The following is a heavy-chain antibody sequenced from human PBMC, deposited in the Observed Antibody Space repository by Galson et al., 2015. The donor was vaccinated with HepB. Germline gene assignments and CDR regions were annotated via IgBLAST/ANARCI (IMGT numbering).Heavy chain of an antibody. CDR2: IKQDGSEK. Sequence: GFSFSSSWMSWVRQAPGKGLEWVASIKQDGSEKYYVDSVKGRFTISRDNAKNSLFLQMNSLRAEDTAVYYCARGRGDWGQGTLVTVSS. J-gene: IGHJ4*02. CDR1: GFSFSSSW. CDR3: ARGRGD. V-gene: IGHV3-7*03. D-gene: IGHD3-10*01.